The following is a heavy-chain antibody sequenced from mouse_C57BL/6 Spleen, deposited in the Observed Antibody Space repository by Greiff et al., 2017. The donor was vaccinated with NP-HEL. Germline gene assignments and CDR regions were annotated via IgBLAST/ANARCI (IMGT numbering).Heavy chain of an antibody. J-gene: IGHJ3*01. Sequence: VQLQQSGAELVKPGASVKMSCKASGYTFTTYPIEWMKQNHGKSLEWIGNFHPYNDDTKYNEKFKGKATLTVEKSSSTVYFELSRLTSDDSAVYYCARAYYSNPGWFAYWGQGTLVTVSA. CDR2: FHPYNDDT. D-gene: IGHD2-5*01. CDR1: GYTFTTYP. CDR3: ARAYYSNPGWFAY. V-gene: IGHV1-47*01.